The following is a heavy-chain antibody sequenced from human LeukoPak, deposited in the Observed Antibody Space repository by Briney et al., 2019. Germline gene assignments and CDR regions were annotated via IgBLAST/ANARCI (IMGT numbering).Heavy chain of an antibody. V-gene: IGHV1-69*05. J-gene: IGHJ4*02. CDR3: AREYSYGPQYFDY. Sequence: ASVKVSCKASGGTFSSYAISWVRQAPGQGLEWMGGIIPIFGTANYAQKFQGRVTITTDESTSTAYMELSSLRSEDTAVYYCAREYSYGPQYFDYRGQGTLVTVSS. CDR1: GGTFSSYA. CDR2: IIPIFGTA. D-gene: IGHD5-18*01.